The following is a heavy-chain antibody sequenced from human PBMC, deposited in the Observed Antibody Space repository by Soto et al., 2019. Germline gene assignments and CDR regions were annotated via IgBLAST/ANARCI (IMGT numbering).Heavy chain of an antibody. CDR2: INHSGST. Sequence: SETLSLTCAVYGGSFSGYYWSWIRQPPGKGLEWIGEINHSGSTNYNPSLKSRVTISVDTSKNQFSLKLSSVTAADTAVYYCARDILTGSDPYYYYGMDVWGQGTTVTVSS. D-gene: IGHD3-9*01. J-gene: IGHJ6*02. CDR1: GGSFSGYY. V-gene: IGHV4-34*01. CDR3: ARDILTGSDPYYYYGMDV.